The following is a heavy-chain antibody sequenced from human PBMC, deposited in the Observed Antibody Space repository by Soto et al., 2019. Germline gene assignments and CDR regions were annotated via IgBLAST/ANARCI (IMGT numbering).Heavy chain of an antibody. CDR1: GYSFTSYW. D-gene: IGHD3-22*01. Sequence: GESLKISCRGSGYSFTSYWIGWVRQMPGKGLEWMGIIYPGDSDTRYSPSFQGQVTISADKSISTAYLQWSSLKASDTAMYYCARGAYYYDSSGYPFYGMDVWGQGTTVTVSS. CDR3: ARGAYYYDSSGYPFYGMDV. V-gene: IGHV5-51*01. CDR2: IYPGDSDT. J-gene: IGHJ6*02.